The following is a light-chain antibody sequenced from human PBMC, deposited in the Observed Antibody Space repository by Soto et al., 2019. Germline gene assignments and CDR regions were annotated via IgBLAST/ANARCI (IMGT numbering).Light chain of an antibody. CDR3: MQGLQTPWT. CDR1: QSLLHSNGYNY. CDR2: LGS. J-gene: IGKJ1*01. V-gene: IGKV2-28*01. Sequence: DIVMTQSPLSLPVTPGEPASISCRSSQSLLHSNGYNYLDWYLQKPGQSPQLLIYLGSNRASGVTDRLSGSGSGTDFTLKISRVEGEDVGVYYCMQGLQTPWTFGQGTKVEIK.